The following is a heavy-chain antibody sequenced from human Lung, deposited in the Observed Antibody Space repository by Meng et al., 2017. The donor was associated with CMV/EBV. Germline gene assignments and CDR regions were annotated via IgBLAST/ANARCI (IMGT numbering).Heavy chain of an antibody. CDR3: ARGTGTTQHFFDY. Sequence: SETLSLXXTISRASIGSFYWSWIRQPPGKGLQWIGYVSDSGSAKYNPSLESRGTISRDRSRNQFYLNLNSVTAADTAMYFCARGTGTTQHFFDYWGQGMLVTVSS. V-gene: IGHV4-59*01. D-gene: IGHD1-1*01. J-gene: IGHJ4*02. CDR1: RASIGSFY. CDR2: VSDSGSA.